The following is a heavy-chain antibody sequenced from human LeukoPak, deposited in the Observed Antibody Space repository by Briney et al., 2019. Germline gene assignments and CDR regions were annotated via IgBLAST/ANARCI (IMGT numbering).Heavy chain of an antibody. D-gene: IGHD3-22*01. Sequence: ASVKVSCKASGYTFTSYGISWVRQAPGQGLEWMGWISAYNGNTNYAQKLQGRVTMTTDTSTSTAYMELRSLRSDDTAVYYCARDYYDSSGYYYYYYYMGVWGKGTTVTVSS. CDR3: ARDYYDSSGYYYYYYYMGV. V-gene: IGHV1-18*01. CDR1: GYTFTSYG. J-gene: IGHJ6*03. CDR2: ISAYNGNT.